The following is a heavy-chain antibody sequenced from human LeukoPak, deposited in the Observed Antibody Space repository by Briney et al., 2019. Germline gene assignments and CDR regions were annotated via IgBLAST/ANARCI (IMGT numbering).Heavy chain of an antibody. V-gene: IGHV1-2*02. CDR2: INPNSGGT. CDR1: GYTFTDYY. J-gene: IGHJ6*02. CDR3: ASKVPIAAAGTPGGDYYYGMDV. Sequence: ASVKVSCKAFGYTFTDYYMHWVRQAPGQGLEWMGWINPNSGGTNYAQKFQGRVTMTRDTSISTAYMELSRLRSDDTAVYYCASKVPIAAAGTPGGDYYYGMDVWGQGTTVTVSS. D-gene: IGHD6-13*01.